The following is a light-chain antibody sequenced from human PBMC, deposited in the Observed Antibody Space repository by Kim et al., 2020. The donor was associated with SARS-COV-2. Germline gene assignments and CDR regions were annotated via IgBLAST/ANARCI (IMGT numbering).Light chain of an antibody. J-gene: IGKJ4*01. V-gene: IGKV3-15*01. CDR2: GAS. CDR3: QQYNNWPLLT. Sequence: SPGQRATLSCRAGQSVSSYLAWYQQKPGQAPRLLIYGASTRATGIPARFSGSGSGTEFTLTISSLQSEDFAVYYCQQYNNWPLLTFGGGTKVDIK. CDR1: QSVSSY.